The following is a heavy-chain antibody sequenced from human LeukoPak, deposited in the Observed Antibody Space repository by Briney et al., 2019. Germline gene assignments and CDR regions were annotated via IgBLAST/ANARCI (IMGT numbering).Heavy chain of an antibody. CDR3: ARDAYFYGSGSVDY. V-gene: IGHV3-48*03. Sequence: GGSLRLSCAASGFTFSSYEMNWVRQAPGKGLEWVSYISSSGSTIYYADSVKGRFTISRDNAKNSLFLQMNSLRADDTALYYCARDAYFYGSGSVDYWGQGTLVTVSS. D-gene: IGHD3-10*01. CDR1: GFTFSSYE. J-gene: IGHJ4*02. CDR2: ISSSGSTI.